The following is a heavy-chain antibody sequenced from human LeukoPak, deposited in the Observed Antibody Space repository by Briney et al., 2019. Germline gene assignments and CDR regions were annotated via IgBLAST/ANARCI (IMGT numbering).Heavy chain of an antibody. Sequence: SETLSLTCTVPGGSISSYYWSWIRQPPGRGLEWIGYIYYRGSTNYNPSLKSRVTISLDTSKDQFSLKLSSVTAADTAVYYCAREGVVKGYFDYWGQGTLVTVSS. D-gene: IGHD3-3*01. CDR1: GGSISSYY. V-gene: IGHV4-59*01. CDR2: IYYRGST. CDR3: AREGVVKGYFDY. J-gene: IGHJ4*02.